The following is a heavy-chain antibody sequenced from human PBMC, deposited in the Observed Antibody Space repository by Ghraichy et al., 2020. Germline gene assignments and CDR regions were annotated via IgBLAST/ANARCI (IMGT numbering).Heavy chain of an antibody. CDR1: GFTFSSYG. D-gene: IGHD3-10*01. J-gene: IGHJ4*02. CDR2: ISYDGSNK. CDR3: AIFSITMVRGVSPFDY. Sequence: GGSLRLSCAASGFTFSSYGMHWVRQAPGKGLEWVAVISYDGSNKYYADSVKGRFTISRDNSKNTLYLQMNSLRAEDTAVYYCAIFSITMVRGVSPFDYWGQGTLVTVSS. V-gene: IGHV3-30*03.